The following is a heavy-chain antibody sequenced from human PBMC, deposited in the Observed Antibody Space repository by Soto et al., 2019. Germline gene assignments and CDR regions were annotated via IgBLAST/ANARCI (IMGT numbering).Heavy chain of an antibody. D-gene: IGHD3-22*01. J-gene: IGHJ4*02. V-gene: IGHV3-21*01. CDR1: GFTFSAYI. CDR2: ISSSSSLT. Sequence: PEPALRVSCAASGFTFSAYIMNLVGQGPGKWLEWVSFISSSSSLTYYADSVKGRFTISRDNAKNSLYLQMNSLRAEATAVYYCARLTSGSAYYFGYWGQGTLFTVSS. CDR3: ARLTSGSAYYFGY.